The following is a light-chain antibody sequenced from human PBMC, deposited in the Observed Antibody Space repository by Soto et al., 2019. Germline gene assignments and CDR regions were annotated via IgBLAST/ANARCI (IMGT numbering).Light chain of an antibody. CDR1: QTINNN. CDR3: QQFDDSVT. V-gene: IGKV3-15*01. J-gene: IGKJ5*01. Sequence: VMTQAPATLSVSPGERATLSCRASQTINNNVAWYQLKDGQVPRLVIYGASTRATDIPARFSGSGSGTDFTLTISRLEPEDSAVYYCQQFDDSVTFGQGTRLEIK. CDR2: GAS.